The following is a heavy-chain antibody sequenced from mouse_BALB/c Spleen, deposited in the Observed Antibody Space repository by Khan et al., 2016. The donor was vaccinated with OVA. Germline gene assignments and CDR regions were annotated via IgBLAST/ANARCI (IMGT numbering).Heavy chain of an antibody. CDR1: GYTFTSYW. V-gene: IGHV1-61*01. J-gene: IGHJ3*01. Sequence: QVQLQQPGAELVRPGASVKLSCKASGYTFTSYWMNWVKQRPGQGLEWIGLIDPSDSEIHCNQMLKAKATLTVDKSSSAAYWQLSSLTSEDSAVYYCARREKFGYDPSWFAYWGQGTLVTVSA. CDR2: IDPSDSEI. CDR3: ARREKFGYDPSWFAY. D-gene: IGHD2-2*01.